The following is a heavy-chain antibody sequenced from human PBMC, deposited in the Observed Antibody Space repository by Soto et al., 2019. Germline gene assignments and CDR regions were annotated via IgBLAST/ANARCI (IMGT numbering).Heavy chain of an antibody. D-gene: IGHD3-3*01. CDR1: GGTFSSYA. J-gene: IGHJ6*02. V-gene: IGHV1-69*13. CDR2: IIPIFGTA. Sequence: SVKVSCRASGGTFSSYAISWVRQAPGQGLEWMGGIIPIFGTANYAQNFQGRVTITADESTSTAYMELSSLRSEDTAVYYCARARKYYDFWSGYSSYYYGMDVWGQGTTVTVSS. CDR3: ARARKYYDFWSGYSSYYYGMDV.